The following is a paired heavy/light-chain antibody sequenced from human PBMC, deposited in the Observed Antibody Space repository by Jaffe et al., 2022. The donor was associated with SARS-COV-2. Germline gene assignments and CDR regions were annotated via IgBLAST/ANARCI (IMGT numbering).Heavy chain of an antibody. V-gene: IGHV4-61*02. CDR2: IYTSGTT. D-gene: IGHD3-9*01. CDR3: ARYSVILAGYDD. J-gene: IGHJ4*02. Sequence: QVQLQESGPGLVKPSQTLSLTCTVSGDSISSSSFYWTWIRQPAGKGLEYIGRIYTSGTTNYNPSLKSRLTISLDTSENQFSLKLSSVTAADTAIYYCARYSVILAGYDDWGQGTLVTVSS. CDR1: GDSISSSSFY.
Light chain of an antibody. CDR2: VAS. V-gene: IGKV1-39*01. Sequence: DFQMTQSPSSLSASVGDRVTITCRASQSISSYLNWYQQKPGKAPKLLIYVASNLQSGVPSRFSGSGSGTDFSLIISSLQPEDFATYYCQQSYTTPYTFGQGTKLEI. CDR3: QQSYTTPYT. J-gene: IGKJ2*01. CDR1: QSISSY.